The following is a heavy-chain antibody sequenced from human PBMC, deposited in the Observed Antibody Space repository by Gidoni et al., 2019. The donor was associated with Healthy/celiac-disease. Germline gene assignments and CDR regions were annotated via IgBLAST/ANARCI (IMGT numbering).Heavy chain of an antibody. CDR2: ISSSSSTI. CDR3: ARDRGFGELFFPNWFDP. V-gene: IGHV3-48*02. Sequence: EVQLLESGGGLVQPGGSLRLSCAASGFTLSIYSMNWVRQAPGKALEWVSYISSSSSTIYYADSVKGRFTISRDNAKNSLYLQMNSLRDEDTAVYYCARDRGFGELFFPNWFDPWGQGTLVTVSS. CDR1: GFTLSIYS. D-gene: IGHD3-10*01. J-gene: IGHJ5*02.